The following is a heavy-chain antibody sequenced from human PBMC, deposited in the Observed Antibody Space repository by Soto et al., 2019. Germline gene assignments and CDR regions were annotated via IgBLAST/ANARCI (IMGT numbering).Heavy chain of an antibody. CDR1: GYTFTSYG. CDR3: ARISLGYCSGGSCYPNSHDALDI. CDR2: ISAYNGNT. V-gene: IGHV1-18*01. J-gene: IGHJ3*02. D-gene: IGHD2-15*01. Sequence: ASVKVSCKASGYTFTSYGISWVRQAPGQGLEWMGWISAYNGNTNYAQKLQGRVTMTTDTSTSTAYMELRSLRSDDTAVYYCARISLGYCSGGSCYPNSHDALDIWGQGTMVTVSS.